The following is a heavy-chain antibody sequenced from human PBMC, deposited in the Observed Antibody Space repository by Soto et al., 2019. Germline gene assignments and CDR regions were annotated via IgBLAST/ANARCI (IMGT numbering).Heavy chain of an antibody. CDR1: GLRFSDHA. J-gene: IGHJ4*02. V-gene: IGHV3-48*02. CDR2: ITVDSETI. CDR3: VRYCSGSHIRDPFDY. D-gene: IGHD3-10*01. Sequence: EVQLAESGGGLVQVGGSLRLSCVVSGLRFSDHAMNWIRHAPGKGLDWVSFITVDSETIYYADSVKGRFTITRDNAKYYLYLHMNSLRDEHTSFYYCVRYCSGSHIRDPFDYWGQGTLVTVSS.